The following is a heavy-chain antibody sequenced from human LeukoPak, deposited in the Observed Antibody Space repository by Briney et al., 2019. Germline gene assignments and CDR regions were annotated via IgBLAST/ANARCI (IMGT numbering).Heavy chain of an antibody. D-gene: IGHD6-19*01. V-gene: IGHV3-23*01. J-gene: IGHJ4*02. Sequence: GGSLRLSCAASGFTFSSYAMHWVRQAPGKGLEWVSAISGSGGSTYYADSVKGRFTISRDNSKDTLYLQMNSLRAEDTAVYYCAKPFPLQVAGSDYWGQGTLVTVSS. CDR3: AKPFPLQVAGSDY. CDR1: GFTFSSYA. CDR2: ISGSGGST.